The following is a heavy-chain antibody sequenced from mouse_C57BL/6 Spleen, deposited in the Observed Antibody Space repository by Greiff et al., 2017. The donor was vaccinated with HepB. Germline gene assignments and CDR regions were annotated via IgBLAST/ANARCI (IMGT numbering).Heavy chain of an antibody. CDR1: GYAFSSYW. CDR3: AKRSDGYYFDY. J-gene: IGHJ2*01. CDR2: IYPGDGDT. V-gene: IGHV1-80*01. D-gene: IGHD2-3*01. Sequence: VQLQQSGAELVKPGASVKISCKASGYAFSSYWMNWVKQRPGKGLEWIGQIYPGDGDTNYNGKFKGKATLTADKSSSTAYMQLSSLTAADSAVYFCAKRSDGYYFDYWGQGTTLTVSA.